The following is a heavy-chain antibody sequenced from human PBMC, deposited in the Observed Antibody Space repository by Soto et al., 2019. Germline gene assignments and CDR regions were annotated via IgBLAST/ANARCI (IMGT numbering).Heavy chain of an antibody. D-gene: IGHD2-2*01. V-gene: IGHV4-31*03. J-gene: IGHJ5*02. Sequence: QVQLQESGPGLVKPSQTLSLTCTVSGGSISSGGYYWSWIRQHPGKGLEWIGYIYYSGSTYYNPSLKSRVNISVDTSKNQFSLKLSSVTAADTAVYYCARESLWYCSSTSCPKLERIGYNWFDPWGQGTLVTVSS. CDR3: ARESLWYCSSTSCPKLERIGYNWFDP. CDR1: GGSISSGGYY. CDR2: IYYSGST.